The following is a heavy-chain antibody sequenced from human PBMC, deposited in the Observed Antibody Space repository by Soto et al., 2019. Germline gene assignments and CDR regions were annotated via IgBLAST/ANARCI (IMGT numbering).Heavy chain of an antibody. J-gene: IGHJ4*03. CDR3: ARDGLSWFGTEPPRGFDL. D-gene: IGHD3-10*01. CDR1: GFTFSNYG. V-gene: IGHV3-33*01. CDR2: MWYDGGEK. Sequence: GGSLRLSCEASGFTFSNYGMHWVRQAPGKGLEWVAVMWYDGGEKYYGDSVRGRVTISRDNSKNKVFLHRKNIRGDDTAVYYCARDGLSWFGTEPPRGFDLWGRGTMVTVSS.